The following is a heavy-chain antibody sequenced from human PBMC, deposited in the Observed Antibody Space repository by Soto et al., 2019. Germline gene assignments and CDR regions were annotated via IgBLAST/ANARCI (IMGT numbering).Heavy chain of an antibody. CDR3: ASDSPYYDFWSGYYYFDY. V-gene: IGHV1-69*10. CDR1: GGTFSSYS. D-gene: IGHD3-3*01. J-gene: IGHJ4*02. CDR2: INPMTGNT. Sequence: SVKVSCKASGGTFSSYSMSWVRQAPGQRLEWVGWINPMTGNTNYVEKFQGRVTITRDTSTSTAYMELSSLRSEDTAVYYCASDSPYYDFWSGYYYFDYWGQGTLVTVSS.